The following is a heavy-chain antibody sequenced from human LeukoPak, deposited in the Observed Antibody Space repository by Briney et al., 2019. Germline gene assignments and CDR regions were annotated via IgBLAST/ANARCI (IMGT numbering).Heavy chain of an antibody. CDR3: ARDGLYQDSDGFDSESFDY. CDR2: ISYDGKNK. D-gene: IGHD2-2*01. V-gene: IGHV3-30*04. J-gene: IGHJ4*02. Sequence: PGGSLRLSCAASGFTFNGSAMHWVRQAPGKGLEWVAPISYDGKNKYYVDSVKGRLTISRDNSKNTVFLEMNSLRVEDTAVYFCARDGLYQDSDGFDSESFDYWGQGTLVTVSS. CDR1: GFTFNGSA.